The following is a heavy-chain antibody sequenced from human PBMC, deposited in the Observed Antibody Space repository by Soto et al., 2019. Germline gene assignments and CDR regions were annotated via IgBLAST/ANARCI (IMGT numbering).Heavy chain of an antibody. D-gene: IGHD2-15*01. CDR1: GDSISSGGYY. CDR2: IYYSGST. Sequence: SETLSLTFTVSGDSISSGGYYWSWIRQHPGKGLEWIGYIYYSGSTYYNPSLKSRVTISVDTSKNQFSLKLSSVTAADTAVYYCASRYCSGGSCYPMIDYWGQGTLVTVSS. CDR3: ASRYCSGGSCYPMIDY. J-gene: IGHJ4*02. V-gene: IGHV4-31*03.